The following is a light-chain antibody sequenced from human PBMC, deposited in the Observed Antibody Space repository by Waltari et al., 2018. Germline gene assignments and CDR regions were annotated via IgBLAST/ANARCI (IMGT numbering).Light chain of an antibody. J-gene: IGLJ3*02. CDR1: SSVVGNYNL. Sequence: QSALTQPASVSGSPGQSITIPCTGTSSVVGNYNLVSWYHQYPGKAPNVMIYDDNRRPSGVSDRFSGSKSGNTASLTISGVQAEDEADYYCCSYAGSYTWVFGGGTKLTVL. V-gene: IGLV2-23*01. CDR3: CSYAGSYTWV. CDR2: DDN.